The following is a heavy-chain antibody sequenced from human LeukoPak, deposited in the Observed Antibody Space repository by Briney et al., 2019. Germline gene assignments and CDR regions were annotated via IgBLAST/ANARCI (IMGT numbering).Heavy chain of an antibody. J-gene: IGHJ6*02. CDR1: GGSISSSSYF. CDR2: IYYSGTT. V-gene: IGHV4-39*07. D-gene: IGHD3-9*01. Sequence: SETLSLTCTVSGGSISSSSYFWDWIRQPPGKGLEWIGTIYYSGTTYYNPSLKSRVTISVDTSKNQFSLKLSSVTAADTAVYYCARLYYDILTGYLYYGMDVWGQGTTVTVSS. CDR3: ARLYYDILTGYLYYGMDV.